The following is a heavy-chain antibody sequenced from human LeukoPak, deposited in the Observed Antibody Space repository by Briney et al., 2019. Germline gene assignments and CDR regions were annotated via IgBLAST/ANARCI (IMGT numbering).Heavy chain of an antibody. CDR2: IYYSGST. J-gene: IGHJ6*04. V-gene: IGHV4-39*07. Sequence: PSETLSLTCTVSGGSISSSSYYWGWIRQPPGKGLEWIGSIYYSGSTYYNPSLKSRVTISVDTSKNQFSLKLSSVTAADTAVYYCARVPVLRYFDWLLDLDVWGKGTTVTVSS. D-gene: IGHD3-9*01. CDR3: ARVPVLRYFDWLLDLDV. CDR1: GGSISSSSYY.